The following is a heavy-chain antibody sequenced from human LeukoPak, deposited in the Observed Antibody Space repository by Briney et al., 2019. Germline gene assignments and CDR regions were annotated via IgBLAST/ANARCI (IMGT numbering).Heavy chain of an antibody. D-gene: IGHD3-22*01. CDR1: GFTFSSYW. CDR2: IKQDGSEK. J-gene: IGHJ4*02. CDR3: TRGSHYYDSSGYYAAGY. V-gene: IGHV3-7*04. Sequence: GGSLRLSCAASGFTFSSYWMSWVRQAPGRGLEWVANIKQDGSEKYYVDSVKGRFTISRDNAKNSLYLQMNSLRAEDTAVYCCTRGSHYYDSSGYYAAGYWGQGTLVTVSS.